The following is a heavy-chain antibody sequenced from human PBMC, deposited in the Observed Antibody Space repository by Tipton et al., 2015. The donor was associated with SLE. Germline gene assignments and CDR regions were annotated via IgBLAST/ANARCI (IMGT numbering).Heavy chain of an antibody. CDR2: IKNDGSDR. CDR3: ARQMQRGTAVAGRGVVDY. V-gene: IGHV3-7*01. Sequence: SLRLSCAASGFTFSDFWMSWVRQAPGKGLEWVANIKNDGSDRSDSVRGRFTISRDNAQSSLYLQMNRLSSDDTAVYYCARQMQRGTAVAGRGVVDYWGQGTLVTVSS. CDR1: GFTFSDFW. D-gene: IGHD6-19*01. J-gene: IGHJ4*02.